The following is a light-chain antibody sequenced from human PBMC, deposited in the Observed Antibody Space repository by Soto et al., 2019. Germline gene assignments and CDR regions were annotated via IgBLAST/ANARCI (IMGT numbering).Light chain of an antibody. Sequence: EIVLTHSPDTLSLSPGERATLSCRASQSVRSNSLAWYHQKPGQAPRFLIYDASSRATGIPDRFSGSGSGTDFTLTISRLEPEDFAVYYCQQYGSTPLTFGGGTKVDVK. J-gene: IGKJ4*01. CDR1: QSVRSNS. V-gene: IGKV3-20*01. CDR3: QQYGSTPLT. CDR2: DAS.